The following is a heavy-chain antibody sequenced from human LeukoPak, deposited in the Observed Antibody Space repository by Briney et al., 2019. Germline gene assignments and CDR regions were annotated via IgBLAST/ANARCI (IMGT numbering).Heavy chain of an antibody. V-gene: IGHV3-48*01. CDR2: ISSSSSTL. J-gene: IGHJ3*02. CDR3: ARDGRPFDI. CDR1: GFTFRSYS. Sequence: GSLRLSLAASGFTFRSYSMSWVRQAPGKGLEWVAYISSSSSTLHYADPVKGRFTISRDNAKNSLYLQMNSLRGEDTAVYYCARDGRPFDIWGQGTMVTVSS.